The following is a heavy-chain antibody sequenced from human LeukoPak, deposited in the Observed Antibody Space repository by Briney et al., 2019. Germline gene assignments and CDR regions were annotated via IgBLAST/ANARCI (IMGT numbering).Heavy chain of an antibody. V-gene: IGHV3-72*01. CDR2: AKNKANSYTT. D-gene: IGHD1-26*01. CDR3: ARVEWRGSYFIDY. J-gene: IGHJ4*02. Sequence: GSLRLSCAASGFTFSDHYMDWVRQAPGKGLEWVGRAKNKANSYTTEYAASVKGRFTISRDDSQNSLYLQMNSLKTEDTAVYYCARVEWRGSYFIDYWGQGTLVTVFS. CDR1: GFTFSDHY.